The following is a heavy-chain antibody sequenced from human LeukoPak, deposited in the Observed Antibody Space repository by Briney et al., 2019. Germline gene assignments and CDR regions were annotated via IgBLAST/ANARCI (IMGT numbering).Heavy chain of an antibody. CDR2: SRIKADGYIT. V-gene: IGHV3-72*01. CDR1: GFTFSDHY. J-gene: IGHJ4*02. D-gene: IGHD2/OR15-2a*01. Sequence: PGGSLRLSCVVSGFTFSDHYLDWVRQSPGRGLEWVGRSRIKADGYITQYAAPEKDRFTISRDESKDSLFLQMNSLKTEDTAMYYCVRGLNSFDLWGQGTPVTISS. CDR3: VRGLNSFDL.